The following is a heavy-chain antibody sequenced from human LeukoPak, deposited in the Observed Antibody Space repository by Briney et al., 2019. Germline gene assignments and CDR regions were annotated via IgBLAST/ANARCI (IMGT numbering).Heavy chain of an antibody. CDR1: GFTFSDYY. J-gene: IGHJ4*02. CDR2: ICDSGRTI. V-gene: IGHV3-11*01. D-gene: IGHD3-22*01. Sequence: PGGSLRLSCAASGFTFSDYYMSWIRQAPGKGLERISYICDSGRTIYYADSVKGRFTISRDNAKNSVYLQMNNLGAEDTAVYYCARDRLGDYDHSGYYDKWGQGTLVTVSS. CDR3: ARDRLGDYDHSGYYDK.